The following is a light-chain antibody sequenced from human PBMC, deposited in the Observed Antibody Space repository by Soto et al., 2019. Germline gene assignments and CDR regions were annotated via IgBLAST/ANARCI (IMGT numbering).Light chain of an antibody. CDR3: SAYTARSTLV. CDR1: MRDAGAYNL. V-gene: IGLV2-14*01. Sequence: HSALTQPASVSGSAGQSITISCSGTMRDAGAYNLVSWYQQHPGTAPKRIIYEVRNRPSGISSRFSGSRSGNTASLTISGLQSEDEGDYYCSAYTARSTLVFGGGTKLTVL. CDR2: EVR. J-gene: IGLJ3*02.